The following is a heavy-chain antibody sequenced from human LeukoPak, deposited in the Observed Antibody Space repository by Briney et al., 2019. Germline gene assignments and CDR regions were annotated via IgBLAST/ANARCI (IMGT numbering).Heavy chain of an antibody. CDR3: ARETGSYLGH. CDR2: IYSGGTT. J-gene: IGHJ4*02. Sequence: WVSVIYSGGTTYHADSVKGRFTITRDNSKNTLYLQMNSLRVEDTAVYYCARETGSYLGHWGQGTLVTVSS. D-gene: IGHD1-26*01. V-gene: IGHV3-53*01.